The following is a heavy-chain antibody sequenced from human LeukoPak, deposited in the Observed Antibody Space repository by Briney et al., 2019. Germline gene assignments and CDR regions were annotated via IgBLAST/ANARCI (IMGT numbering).Heavy chain of an antibody. CDR2: IYLYGTT. CDR3: ARVSIVATTYFDY. J-gene: IGHJ4*02. D-gene: IGHD5-12*01. Sequence: SETLSLTCSVSIGSISSSKWWSWVRQSPVKGLEWIGEIYLYGTTNYNPSFTSRVTMSVDRSRNQFSLKLTSVTAADTAVYYCARVSIVATTYFDYWGQGTVVTVSS. V-gene: IGHV4-4*02. CDR1: IGSISSSKW.